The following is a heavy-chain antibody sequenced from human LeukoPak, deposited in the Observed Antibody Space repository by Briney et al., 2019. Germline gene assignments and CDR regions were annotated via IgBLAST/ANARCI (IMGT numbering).Heavy chain of an antibody. CDR3: ARERSGYDHQY. D-gene: IGHD5-12*01. CDR2: ISYDGRGK. J-gene: IGHJ4*02. Sequence: GGSLRLSCAASGFTFSGYAMHWVRQAPGKGLEWVTLISYDGRGKYYADSVKGRFTISRDNSENMLYLQMNSLRPEDTAVYYCARERSGYDHQYWGQGTLSPSPQ. CDR1: GFTFSGYA. V-gene: IGHV3-30*04.